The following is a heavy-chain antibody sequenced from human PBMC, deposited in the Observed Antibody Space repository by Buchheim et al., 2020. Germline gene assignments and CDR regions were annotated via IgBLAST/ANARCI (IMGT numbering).Heavy chain of an antibody. J-gene: IGHJ4*02. V-gene: IGHV1-2*02. CDR3: ARAGGYCSGGSCYSELDY. CDR2: INPNSGGT. CDR1: GYTFTSYG. Sequence: QVQLVQSGAEVKKPGASVKVSCKASGYTFTSYGISWVRQAPGQGLEWMGWINPNSGGTNYAQKFQGRVTMTRDTSISTAYMELSRLRSDDTAVYYCARAGGYCSGGSCYSELDYWGQGTL. D-gene: IGHD2-15*01.